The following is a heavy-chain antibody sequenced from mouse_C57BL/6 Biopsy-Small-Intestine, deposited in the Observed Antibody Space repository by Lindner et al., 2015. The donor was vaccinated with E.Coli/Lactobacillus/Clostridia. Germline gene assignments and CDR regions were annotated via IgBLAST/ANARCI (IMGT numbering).Heavy chain of an antibody. Sequence: SVKVSCKASGGTFSSYAISWVRQAPGQGLEWMGRIIPILGIANYAQKFQGRVTITADKSTSTAYMELSSLRSEDTAVYYCARETTTMIVVVTQGYYYGMDVWGQGTTVTVSS. CDR3: ARETTTMIVVVTQGYYYGMDV. V-gene: IGHV1-81*01. J-gene: IGHJ1*01. CDR1: GGTFSSYA. D-gene: IGHD1-1*01. CDR2: IIPILGIA.